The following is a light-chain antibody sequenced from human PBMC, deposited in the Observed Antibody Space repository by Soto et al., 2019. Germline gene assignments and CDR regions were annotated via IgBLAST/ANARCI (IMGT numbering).Light chain of an antibody. V-gene: IGLV2-11*01. CDR2: DVS. CDR1: SSDVGGYNY. J-gene: IGLJ3*02. Sequence: QSALTQPRSVSGSPGQSVTISCTGTSSDVGGYNYVSWYQQHPGKAPKLMIYDVSKRPSGVPDRFSGSKSGNTASLTISGLQAEDYAYYYCCSSAGTYTTVFGGGTKVTVL. CDR3: CSSAGTYTTV.